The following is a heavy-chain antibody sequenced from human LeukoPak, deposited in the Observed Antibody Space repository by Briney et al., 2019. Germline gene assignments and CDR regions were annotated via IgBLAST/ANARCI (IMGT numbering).Heavy chain of an antibody. CDR1: GVSISSYY. Sequence: SETLSLTCTVSGVSISSYYWSWIRQPPGKGLEWIGYIYYSGSTNYNPSLKSRVTISEDTSKNQFSLKLSSVTAADTAVYYCARDLYVYMDVWGKGTTVTVSS. D-gene: IGHD3-16*01. CDR3: ARDLYVYMDV. CDR2: IYYSGST. V-gene: IGHV4-59*01. J-gene: IGHJ6*03.